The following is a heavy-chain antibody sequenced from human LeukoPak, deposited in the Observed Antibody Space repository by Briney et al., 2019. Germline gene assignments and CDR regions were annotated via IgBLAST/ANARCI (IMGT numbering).Heavy chain of an antibody. J-gene: IGHJ4*02. CDR2: IYYSGST. CDR3: AGDGYDILTGDGFIDY. V-gene: IGHV4-30-4*01. D-gene: IGHD3-9*01. Sequence: SETLSLTCTVSGGSISSGDYYWSWIRQPPGKGLEWIGYIYYSGSTYYNPSLKSRVTISVDTSKNQFSLKLSSVTAADTAVYYCAGDGYDILTGDGFIDYWGQGTLVTVSS. CDR1: GGSISSGDYY.